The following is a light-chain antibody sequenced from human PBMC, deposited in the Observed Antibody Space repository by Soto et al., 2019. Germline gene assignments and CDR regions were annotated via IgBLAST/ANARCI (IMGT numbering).Light chain of an antibody. CDR3: FSYTSSGTYV. CDR2: EVS. V-gene: IGLV2-14*01. CDR1: TSDVGNYKY. J-gene: IGLJ1*01. Sequence: QSVLTQPACVSLSPGHPITISCSGTTSDVGNYKYVSWYQQHPGKAPKLMIYEVSNRPSGVSNRFSGSKSGNTASLSISGLQAEDETDYYCFSYTSSGTYVFGTGTKV.